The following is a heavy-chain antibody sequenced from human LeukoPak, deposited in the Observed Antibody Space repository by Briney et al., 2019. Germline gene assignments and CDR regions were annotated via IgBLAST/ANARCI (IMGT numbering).Heavy chain of an antibody. D-gene: IGHD3-10*01. J-gene: IGHJ4*02. V-gene: IGHV3-48*02. CDR1: GFTFSSYS. CDR3: ARVYSGSGSYRPFDY. Sequence: PGGSLRLSCADSGFTFSSYSMNWVRQAPGKGLEWVSYISSSGYTIYYADSVKGRFTISRDNAKKSLYLQMNSLRDEDTAVYYCARVYSGSGSYRPFDYWGQGTLVTVSS. CDR2: ISSSGYTI.